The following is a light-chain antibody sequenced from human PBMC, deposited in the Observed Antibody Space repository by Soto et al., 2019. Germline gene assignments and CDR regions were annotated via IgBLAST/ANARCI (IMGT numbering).Light chain of an antibody. V-gene: IGKV3-11*01. CDR2: DAS. CDR3: QQHSNWPP. Sequence: EIVLTQSPATLSLSPGERATLSCRASQSVSSYLAWYQQKPGQAPRLLIYDASNRATGIPARFSGSGSGTDFTLTISSLEPEDFAVYYYQQHSNWPPFGGGTKVEIK. CDR1: QSVSSY. J-gene: IGKJ4*01.